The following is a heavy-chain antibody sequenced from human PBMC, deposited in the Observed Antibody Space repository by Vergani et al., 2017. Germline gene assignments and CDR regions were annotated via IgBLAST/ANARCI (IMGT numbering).Heavy chain of an antibody. CDR2: IYRTGRT. CDR1: NDSVSNTFYY. CDR3: ARRSGIVYDIFGGTRYFFDF. Sequence: QVQLQESGPGLVKPSETLSLTCTVSNDSVSNTFYYWGWIRQTPGKGLEWIGSIYRTGRTHFNPSLKSRVTISVDTSNNHFSLRLNSLTAADTAVYYCARRSGIVYDIFGGTRYFFDFWGQGALVTVSS. D-gene: IGHD3-9*01. V-gene: IGHV4-39*07. J-gene: IGHJ4*02.